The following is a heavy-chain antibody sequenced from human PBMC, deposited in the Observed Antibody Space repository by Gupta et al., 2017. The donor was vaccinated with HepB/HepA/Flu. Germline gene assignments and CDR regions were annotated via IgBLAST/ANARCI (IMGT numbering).Heavy chain of an antibody. V-gene: IGHV3-23*01. J-gene: IGHJ4*02. Sequence: EVQLLESGGVLVQPGGSLRLSCVASGFTFSTLAMTWVRQAPGKGLEWVSATSGSGDTTYYGNSVEGRVTISRDNSKNTLYLHMRSLRVEDTAVYYCAKRVGDSGSFRYNFDYWGQGTLVTVSS. CDR1: GFTFSTLA. CDR3: AKRVGDSGSFRYNFDY. CDR2: TSGSGDTT. D-gene: IGHD1-26*01.